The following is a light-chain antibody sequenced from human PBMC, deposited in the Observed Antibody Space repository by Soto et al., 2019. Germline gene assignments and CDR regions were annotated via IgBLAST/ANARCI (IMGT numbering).Light chain of an antibody. CDR1: SSDVGGYNY. J-gene: IGLJ1*01. Sequence: QSVLAQPASVSGSPGQSITISCTGTSSDVGGYNYVSWYQLHPGKAPKLMVYEVSNRPSGVSNRFSGSKSGNTASLTISGLQAEDEADYYCSSYTDSSNYVFGTGTRSPS. CDR2: EVS. CDR3: SSYTDSSNYV. V-gene: IGLV2-14*01.